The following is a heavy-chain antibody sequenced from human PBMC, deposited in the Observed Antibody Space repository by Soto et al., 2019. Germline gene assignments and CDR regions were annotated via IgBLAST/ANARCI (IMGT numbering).Heavy chain of an antibody. CDR1: DESFSDYY. D-gene: IGHD6-19*01. V-gene: IGHV4-34*01. J-gene: IGHJ4*02. CDR2: INHSGTT. CDR3: ARMYTSGWLGY. Sequence: QVQLQQWGAGLLKPSETLSLTCAVYDESFSDYYWSWIRQPPGKGLEWIGEINHSGTTNYNPSLESRVTXSXXTSNNQFSLKLSSVTVADTAVYYCARMYTSGWLGYWGQGPLVTVSS.